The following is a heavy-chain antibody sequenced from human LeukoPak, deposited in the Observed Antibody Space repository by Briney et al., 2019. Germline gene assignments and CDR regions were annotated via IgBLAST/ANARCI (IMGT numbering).Heavy chain of an antibody. CDR1: GFTFSSYE. CDR2: ISSSGSTI. J-gene: IGHJ4*02. CDR3: ASSRGYYPDY. V-gene: IGHV3-48*03. Sequence: PGGSLRLSCAASGFTFSSYEMNWVRQAPGKGLEWVSYISSSGSTIYYADSVKGRFTISRDNAKNSLYLQMNSLRAEDTAVYYCASSRGYYPDYWGQGTLVTVSS. D-gene: IGHD3-22*01.